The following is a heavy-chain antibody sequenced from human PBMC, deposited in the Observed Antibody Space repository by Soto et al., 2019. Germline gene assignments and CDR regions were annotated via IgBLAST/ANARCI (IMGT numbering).Heavy chain of an antibody. CDR1: GYTFTSYA. J-gene: IGHJ4*02. D-gene: IGHD6-19*01. CDR2: INAGNGNT. V-gene: IGHV1-3*01. Sequence: GASVKVSCKASGYTFTSYAMHWVRQAPGQRLEWMGWINAGNGNTKYSQKFQGRVTITRDTSASTAYMELSSLRSEDTAVYYCARVGTAEYSSGWYRPLNFDYWGQGTLVTVSS. CDR3: ARVGTAEYSSGWYRPLNFDY.